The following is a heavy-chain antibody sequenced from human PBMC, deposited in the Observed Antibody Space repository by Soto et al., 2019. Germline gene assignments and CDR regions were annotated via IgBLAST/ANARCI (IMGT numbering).Heavy chain of an antibody. CDR1: GFTFSDHY. CDR2: SRNRANSYST. Sequence: PGGSLRLSCAASGFTFSDHYMDWVRQAPGKGLEWVGRSRNRANSYSTEYAASVKGRFTIARDVSKNLLYLQMNSLKTEDTALYYCANVRPLGPSGYFLDYWCQATPLNVSS. V-gene: IGHV3-72*01. CDR3: ANVRPLGPSGYFLDY. J-gene: IGHJ4*02. D-gene: IGHD3-10*02.